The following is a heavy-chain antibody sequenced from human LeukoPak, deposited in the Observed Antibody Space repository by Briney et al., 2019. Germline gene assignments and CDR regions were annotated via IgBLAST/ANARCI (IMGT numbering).Heavy chain of an antibody. CDR3: ARRNNWTYFFDY. D-gene: IGHD1-1*01. J-gene: IGHJ4*02. CDR1: GDSISSSSYD. Sequence: SETLSPTCTVSGDSISSSSYDWGWIRPPPGKELEWIGSIYYSGITYYNPSFKSRVTVSVDTSKNQFSLKLSSVTAADTAVYYCARRNNWTYFFDYWGQGTLVTVSS. CDR2: IYYSGIT. V-gene: IGHV4-39*01.